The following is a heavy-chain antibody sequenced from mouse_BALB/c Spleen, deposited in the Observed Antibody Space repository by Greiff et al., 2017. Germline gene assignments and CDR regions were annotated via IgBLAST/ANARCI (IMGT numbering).Heavy chain of an antibody. CDR1: GFTFSSFG. CDR2: ISSGSSTI. CDR3: ARWGTWFAY. V-gene: IGHV5-17*02. Sequence: QGVESGGGLVQPGGSRKLSCAASGFTFSSFGMHWVRQAPEKGLEWVAYISSGSSTIYYADTVKGRFTISRDNPKNTLFLQMTSLRSEDTAMYYCARWGTWFAYWGQGTLVTVSA. J-gene: IGHJ3*01.